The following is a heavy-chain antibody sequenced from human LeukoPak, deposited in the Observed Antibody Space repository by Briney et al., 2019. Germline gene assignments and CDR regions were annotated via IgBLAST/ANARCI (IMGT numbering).Heavy chain of an antibody. CDR2: IYPGDSDT. D-gene: IGHD3-10*01. J-gene: IGHJ6*03. CDR3: ARLGYYGSGSPGYYYYYMDV. CDR1: GYSFTSYR. Sequence: GESLKISCKGSGYSFTSYRIGWVRQMPGKGLEWMGIIYPGDSDTRYSPSFQGQVTISADKSISTAYLQWSSLKASDTAMYYCARLGYYGSGSPGYYYYYMDVWGKGTTVTISS. V-gene: IGHV5-51*01.